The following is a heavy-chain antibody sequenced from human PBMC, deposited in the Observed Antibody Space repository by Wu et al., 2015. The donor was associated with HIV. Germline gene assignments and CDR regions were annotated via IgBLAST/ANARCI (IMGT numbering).Heavy chain of an antibody. Sequence: QVHLVQSGAEVKKPGASVKVSCEASGYTFTSYDINWVRQATGQGLEWMGWINPKSGNPDYAQKFQGRVTMTRNTSISTAYMELSSLRSEDTAVYYCARGRYFDWLFPLEYWGQGTLVTISS. D-gene: IGHD3-9*01. V-gene: IGHV1-8*01. CDR3: ARGRYFDWLFPLEY. J-gene: IGHJ4*02. CDR2: INPKSGNP. CDR1: GYTFTSYD.